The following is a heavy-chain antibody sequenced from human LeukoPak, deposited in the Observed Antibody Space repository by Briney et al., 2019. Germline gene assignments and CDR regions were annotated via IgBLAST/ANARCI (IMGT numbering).Heavy chain of an antibody. CDR2: INTNSGGT. Sequence: ASVKVSCKASGYTFTGYYMHRVRQAPGQGLEWMGWINTNSGGTNYAQKFQGRVTMTRDTSISTAYMQLSRLRSDDTAVYYCSRVGYCSGGSCYLGYYGMDVWGQGTTVTVSS. CDR1: GYTFTGYY. V-gene: IGHV1-2*02. J-gene: IGHJ6*02. CDR3: SRVGYCSGGSCYLGYYGMDV. D-gene: IGHD2-15*01.